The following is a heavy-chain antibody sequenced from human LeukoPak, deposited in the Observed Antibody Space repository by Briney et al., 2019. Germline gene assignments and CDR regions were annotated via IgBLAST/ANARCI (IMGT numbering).Heavy chain of an antibody. V-gene: IGHV4-34*01. Sequence: GSLRLSCAASGFTFSSYWMSWVRQPPGKGLEWIGEINHSGSTYYNPSLKSRVTISEDTSKNQFSLKLKSVTAADTAVYCCARVTLAFDIWGQGTMVTVSS. CDR3: ARVTLAFDI. CDR1: GFTFSSYW. CDR2: INHSGST. J-gene: IGHJ3*02.